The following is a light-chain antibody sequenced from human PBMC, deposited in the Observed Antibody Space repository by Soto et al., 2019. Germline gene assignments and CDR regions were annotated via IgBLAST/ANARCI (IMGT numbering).Light chain of an antibody. CDR3: QQYSTYPLT. CDR2: KAS. V-gene: IGKV1-5*03. Sequence: DIQMTQSPSTLSASAADRATITCPASQSINSWLAWYQQKPGKAPKLLIYKASSLESGVPSRFSGSGSGTEFTLTISSLQPDDFETYYCQQYSTYPLTFGGGTKVDIK. J-gene: IGKJ4*01. CDR1: QSINSW.